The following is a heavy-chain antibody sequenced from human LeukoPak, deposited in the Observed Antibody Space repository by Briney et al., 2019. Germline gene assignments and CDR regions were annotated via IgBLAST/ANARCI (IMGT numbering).Heavy chain of an antibody. CDR3: ARDRIAVANVIDF. CDR1: GFTFSNYS. CDR2: ISSSGSYI. V-gene: IGHV3-21*01. Sequence: GGSLRLSCAASGFTFSNYSMNWVRQAPGKGLEWVSSISSSGSYIYYADSVKGRFTISRDNAKNSLYLQMNSLRAEDTAVYYCARDRIAVANVIDFWGQGTLVTVSS. D-gene: IGHD6-19*01. J-gene: IGHJ4*02.